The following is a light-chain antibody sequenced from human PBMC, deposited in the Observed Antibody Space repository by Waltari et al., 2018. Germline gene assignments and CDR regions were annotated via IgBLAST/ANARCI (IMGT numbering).Light chain of an antibody. V-gene: IGKV3-20*01. J-gene: IGKJ1*01. CDR1: QSVSSSY. CDR3: QQYYSSPWT. CDR2: GAS. Sequence: EIVLTQSPGTLSLSPGERATLSCRASQSVSSSYFAWYQQIPGQAPRLLIYGASSRATGIPDRFSGSGSGTDFTLTISRLEPEDFAVYFCQQYYSSPWTFGQGTKVEIK.